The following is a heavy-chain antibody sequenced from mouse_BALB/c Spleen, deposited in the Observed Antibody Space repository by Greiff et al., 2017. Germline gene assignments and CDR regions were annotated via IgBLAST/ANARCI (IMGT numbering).Heavy chain of an antibody. D-gene: IGHD2-4*01. J-gene: IGHJ3*01. Sequence: VQLKESGPGLVKPSQSLSLTCSVTGYSITSGYYWYWIRQFPGNKLEWMGYISYDGSNNYNPSLKNRISITRDTSKNQFFLKLNSVTTEDTATYYCAMITTGAWFAYWGQGTLVTVSA. V-gene: IGHV3-6*02. CDR3: AMITTGAWFAY. CDR2: ISYDGSN. CDR1: GYSITSGYY.